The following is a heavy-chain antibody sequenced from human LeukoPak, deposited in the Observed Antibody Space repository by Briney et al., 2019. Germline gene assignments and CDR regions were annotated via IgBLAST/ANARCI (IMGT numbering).Heavy chain of an antibody. CDR1: GFTFSSSG. J-gene: IGHJ4*02. CDR3: VSGSDTSGYYFY. D-gene: IGHD3-22*01. V-gene: IGHV3-33*03. Sequence: GGSLRLPCTASGFTFSSSGMNWVRQAPGKGLEWVAVIWSDGSEKRYADSVKGRFTISRDNSKSTLYLQMNSLRAEDTAVYYCVSGSDTSGYYFYWGQGTLVTVSS. CDR2: IWSDGSEK.